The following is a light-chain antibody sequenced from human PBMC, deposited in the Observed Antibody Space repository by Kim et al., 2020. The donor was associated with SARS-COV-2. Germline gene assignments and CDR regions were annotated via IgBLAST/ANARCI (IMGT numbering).Light chain of an antibody. CDR3: ETLDSNIQV. CDR1: SGHDKYM. J-gene: IGLJ3*02. V-gene: IGLV4-60*03. CDR2: ADGSGSY. Sequence: SVKLTGTPSSGHDKYMHAWHQQRPGTAPAFLMKADGSGSYNRGGGVPDRFSGSGSGADRYLIISNLHTEDEADYYCETLDSNIQVFGGGTQLTVL.